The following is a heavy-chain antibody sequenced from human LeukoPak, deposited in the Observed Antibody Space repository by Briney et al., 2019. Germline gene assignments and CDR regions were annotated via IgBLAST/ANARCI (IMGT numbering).Heavy chain of an antibody. CDR3: AKERGGEFDY. J-gene: IGHJ4*02. D-gene: IGHD2-21*01. Sequence: GGPLRLSCAASGMTFRSHWMTWVRQTTGKGLEWVSAISGSGGSTYYADSVKGRFTISRDNSKNTLYLQMNSLRAGDTAVYYCAKERGGEFDYWGQGTLVTVSS. CDR2: ISGSGGST. CDR1: GMTFRSHW. V-gene: IGHV3-23*01.